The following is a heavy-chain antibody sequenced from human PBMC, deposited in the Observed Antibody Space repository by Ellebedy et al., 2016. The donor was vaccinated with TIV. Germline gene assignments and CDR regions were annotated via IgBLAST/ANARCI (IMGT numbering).Heavy chain of an antibody. J-gene: IGHJ3*02. Sequence: GESLKISXAASGFTFSGYGMHWVRQAPGKGLEWVAVISYNGSNKYYADSVKGRFTISRDNSTNTLYLQMNSLRAEDTAVYYCAKDREDGYQANYDAFDIWGQGTMVTVSS. D-gene: IGHD5-24*01. CDR3: AKDREDGYQANYDAFDI. CDR2: ISYNGSNK. V-gene: IGHV3-30*18. CDR1: GFTFSGYG.